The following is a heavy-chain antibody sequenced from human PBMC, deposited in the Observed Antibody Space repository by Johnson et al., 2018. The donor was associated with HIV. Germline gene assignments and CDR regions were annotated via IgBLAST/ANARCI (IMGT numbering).Heavy chain of an antibody. V-gene: IGHV3-33*01. Sequence: QMQLVESVGGVVQPGRSLRLSCAASGFTFSNYAMHWVRQAPGKGLEWVAVIWYNGSNKHYAGSVKGRFTISRDNSKNTLYLQMNSLKTEDTAMYYCTRWLDNDDFWDAFDIWGQGTMVTVS. CDR1: GFTFSNYA. D-gene: IGHD3/OR15-3a*01. CDR3: TRWLDNDDFWDAFDI. J-gene: IGHJ3*02. CDR2: IWYNGSNK.